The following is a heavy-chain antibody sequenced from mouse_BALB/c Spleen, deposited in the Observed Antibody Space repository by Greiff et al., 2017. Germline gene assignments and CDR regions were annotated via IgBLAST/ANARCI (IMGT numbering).Heavy chain of an antibody. Sequence: LKQPGSELVRPGASVKLSCKASGYTFTSYWMHWVKQRHGQGLEWIGNIYPGSGSTTYDEKFKSKGTLTVDTSSSTAYMHLSSLTSEDSAVYYCTRGYGSDYFDYWGQGTTLTVSS. D-gene: IGHD1-1*01. CDR3: TRGYGSDYFDY. CDR2: IYPGSGST. J-gene: IGHJ2*01. V-gene: IGHV1S22*01. CDR1: GYTFTSYW.